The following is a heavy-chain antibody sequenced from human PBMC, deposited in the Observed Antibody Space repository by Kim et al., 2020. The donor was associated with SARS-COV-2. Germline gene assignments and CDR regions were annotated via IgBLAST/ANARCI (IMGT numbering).Heavy chain of an antibody. D-gene: IGHD5-12*01. CDR3: ARDPPGQYSGYDHYFDY. V-gene: IGHV3-30-3*01. J-gene: IGHJ4*02. Sequence: GGSLRLSCAASGFTFSSYAMHWVRQAPGKGLEWVAVISYDGSNKYYADSVKGRFTISRDNSKNTLYLQMNSLRAEDTAVYYCARDPPGQYSGYDHYFDYWGQGTLVTVSS. CDR1: GFTFSSYA. CDR2: ISYDGSNK.